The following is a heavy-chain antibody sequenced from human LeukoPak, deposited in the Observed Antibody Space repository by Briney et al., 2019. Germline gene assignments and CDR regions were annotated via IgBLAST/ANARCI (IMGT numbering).Heavy chain of an antibody. Sequence: GGTLRLTYTAPGDTKSDKAKNRDRQAPKKQQKTHTAISGTGGSTWYADSVKGRVTISRDNSKNTLYLQMNSLRAEDTAVYYCAKDSYDSSGSRYDYWGQGTLVTVSS. V-gene: IGHV3-23*01. J-gene: IGHJ4*02. CDR3: AKDSYDSSGSRYDY. CDR1: GDTKSDKA. CDR2: ISGTGGST. D-gene: IGHD3-22*01.